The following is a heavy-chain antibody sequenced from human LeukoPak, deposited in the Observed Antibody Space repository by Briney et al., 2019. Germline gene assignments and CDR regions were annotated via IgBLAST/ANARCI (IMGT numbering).Heavy chain of an antibody. CDR2: INSDGSST. J-gene: IGHJ4*02. Sequence: GGSLRLSCAASGFTFSSYWMHWVRQAPGKGLVWVSRINSDGSSTSYADSVKGRFTISRDNAKNTLYLQMNSLRAEDAAVYYCARVGDYYGDYVRFDYWGQGTLVTVSS. D-gene: IGHD4-17*01. CDR3: ARVGDYYGDYVRFDY. V-gene: IGHV3-74*01. CDR1: GFTFSSYW.